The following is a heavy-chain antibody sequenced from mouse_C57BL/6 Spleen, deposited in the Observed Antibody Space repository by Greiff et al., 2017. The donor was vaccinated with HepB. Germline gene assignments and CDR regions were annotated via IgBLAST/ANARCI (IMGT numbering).Heavy chain of an antibody. CDR3: ARWRESGSHFDY. CDR2: IYPGGGYT. J-gene: IGHJ2*01. CDR1: GYTFTNYW. D-gene: IGHD1-1*01. Sequence: VKLVESGAELVRPGTSVKMSCKASGYTFTNYWIGWAKQRPGHGLEWIGDIYPGGGYTNYNEKFKGKATLTADKSSSTAYMQFSSLTSEDSAIYYCARWRESGSHFDYWGQGTTLTVSS. V-gene: IGHV1-63*01.